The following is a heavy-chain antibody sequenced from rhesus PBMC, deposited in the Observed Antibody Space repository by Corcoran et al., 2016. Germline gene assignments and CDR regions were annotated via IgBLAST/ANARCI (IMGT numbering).Heavy chain of an antibody. CDR2: INSGGGRT. J-gene: IGHJ4*01. CDR1: GFTFSSYG. V-gene: IGHV3S5*01. D-gene: IGHD3-3*01. CDR3: AKNTNFWTGYYFDY. Sequence: EVQLVETGGGLVQPGGSLKLSCAASGFTFSSYGMSWVRQAPGKGLEWVSAINSGGGRTYYADSVKGRCTISRDNSKNTLSMQMNSLRAEDTAVYYCAKNTNFWTGYYFDYWGQGVLVTVSS.